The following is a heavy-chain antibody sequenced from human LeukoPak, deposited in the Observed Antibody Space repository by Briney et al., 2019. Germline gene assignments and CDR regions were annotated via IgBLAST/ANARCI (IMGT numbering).Heavy chain of an antibody. V-gene: IGHV3-23*01. D-gene: IGHD3-22*01. CDR3: AKDGAYDTSGYYGSGAFDI. Sequence: GGSLRLSCAASGFTFSSYAMSWVRQAPGKGLEWVSVISGSDGRTYYAASVKGRFTISRDNSKNTLHLQMNSLRAEDTAVYYCAKDGAYDTSGYYGSGAFDIWGQGTVVTVSS. CDR1: GFTFSSYA. CDR2: ISGSDGRT. J-gene: IGHJ3*02.